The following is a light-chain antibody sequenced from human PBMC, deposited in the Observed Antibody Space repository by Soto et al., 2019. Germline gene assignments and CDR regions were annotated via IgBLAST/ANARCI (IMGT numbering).Light chain of an antibody. Sequence: SALTQPPSVSAAPGQKVTISCTGSSSNIGNNYVSWYQQLPGTAPKLLIFENNKRPSGIPDRFSASKSGTSATLAITGLQTGDAADYYCGTWDNSLSLPYVFGTGTKVTVL. CDR3: GTWDNSLSLPYV. CDR1: SSNIGNNY. CDR2: ENN. V-gene: IGLV1-51*02. J-gene: IGLJ1*01.